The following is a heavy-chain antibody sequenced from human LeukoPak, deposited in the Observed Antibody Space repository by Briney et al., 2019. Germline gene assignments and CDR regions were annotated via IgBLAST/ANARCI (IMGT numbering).Heavy chain of an antibody. CDR1: GYTFTGYY. CDR2: INPNSGGT. J-gene: IGHJ4*02. D-gene: IGHD6-19*01. Sequence: VASVKVSCKASGYTFTGYYMHWVRQAPGQGLEWMGWINPNSGGTNYAQKFQGRVTMTRDTSISTAYMELSRLRSDDTAVYYCAKGVEQWLVLLELHFDYWGQGTLVTVSS. V-gene: IGHV1-2*02. CDR3: AKGVEQWLVLLELHFDY.